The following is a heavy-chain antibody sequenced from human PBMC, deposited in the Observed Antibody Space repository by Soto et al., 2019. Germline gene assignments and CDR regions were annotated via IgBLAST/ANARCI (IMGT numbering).Heavy chain of an antibody. D-gene: IGHD2-15*01. Sequence: LSLTCAASGFTFSSYDMHWVRQATGKGLEWVSAIGTAGDTYYPGSVKGRFTISRENAKNSLYLQMNSLRAGDTAVYYCARGGSAVVAATRLPRYYYGMDVWGQGTTVTVSS. CDR3: ARGGSAVVAATRLPRYYYGMDV. J-gene: IGHJ6*02. V-gene: IGHV3-13*01. CDR1: GFTFSSYD. CDR2: IGTAGDT.